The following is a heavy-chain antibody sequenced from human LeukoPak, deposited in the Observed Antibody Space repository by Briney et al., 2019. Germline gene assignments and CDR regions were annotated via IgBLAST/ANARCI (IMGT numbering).Heavy chain of an antibody. CDR2: IYYTAST. Sequence: SETLSLTCTVSGDSISSTYWSWLRQPPGKRLEWIGHIYYTASTNYNPSLKSRVTISVDTSKNQFSLHLTSVTTADTAVYYCARHKSPYGGTFHYWGQGALVTVSS. CDR1: GDSISSTY. V-gene: IGHV4-59*08. J-gene: IGHJ4*02. CDR3: ARHKSPYGGTFHY. D-gene: IGHD3-10*01.